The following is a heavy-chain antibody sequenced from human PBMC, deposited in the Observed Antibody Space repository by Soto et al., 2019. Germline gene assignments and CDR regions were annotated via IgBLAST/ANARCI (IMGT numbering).Heavy chain of an antibody. D-gene: IGHD1-1*01. CDR3: ARAFNWNDAYFDY. V-gene: IGHV3-53*01. Sequence: EVHLVESGGGLIQPGGSLRLSCAASGLTVSNNYMSWVRQAPGKGLEWVSIIYSGGSTYYADSVTGRITISRDNSKNTLYLEMDSLRAEDTAVYYCARAFNWNDAYFDYWGQGTLVTVSS. CDR1: GLTVSNNY. J-gene: IGHJ4*02. CDR2: IYSGGST.